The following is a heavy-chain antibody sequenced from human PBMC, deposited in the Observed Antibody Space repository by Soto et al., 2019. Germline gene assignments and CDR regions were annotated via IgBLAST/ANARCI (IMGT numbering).Heavy chain of an antibody. CDR1: GYSISSGYY. J-gene: IGHJ6*02. Sequence: PSETLSLTGAVSGYSISSGYYWGWIRQPPGKGLEWIGSIYHSGSTYYNPSLKSRVTISVDTSKNQFSLKLSSVAAADTAVYYCARDPSGSLSYYYGMDVWGQGTTVPVS. CDR3: ARDPSGSLSYYYGMDV. CDR2: IYHSGST. D-gene: IGHD1-26*01. V-gene: IGHV4-38-2*02.